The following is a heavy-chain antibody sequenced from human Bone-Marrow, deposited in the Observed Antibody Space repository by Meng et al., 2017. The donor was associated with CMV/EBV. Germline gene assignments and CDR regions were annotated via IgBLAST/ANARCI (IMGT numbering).Heavy chain of an antibody. CDR1: SGFISSSSYY. J-gene: IGHJ4*02. V-gene: IGHV4-39*01. Sequence: SETLSHTCTVSSGFISSSSYYWGWIRQPPGKGLEWIGSIYYSGSTYYNPSLKSRVPISVDTSKNQFSLKLSSVTAADTAVYYCLVEWLLSQYWGQGTLVTVSS. CDR3: LVEWLLSQY. D-gene: IGHD3-3*01. CDR2: IYYSGST.